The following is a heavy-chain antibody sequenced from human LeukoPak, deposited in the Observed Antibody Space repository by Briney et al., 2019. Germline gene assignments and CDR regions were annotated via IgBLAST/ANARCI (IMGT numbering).Heavy chain of an antibody. Sequence: PSETLSLTCSVSGYSISNGYYWGWIRQPPGKGLEWIGSIYQSGSTYYNPSLKSRVTISVDTSKNQFSLKLSSVTAADTAVYYCARGRITIFGVDLDYWGQGTLVTVSS. CDR3: ARGRITIFGVDLDY. D-gene: IGHD3-3*01. V-gene: IGHV4-38-2*02. CDR2: IYQSGST. CDR1: GYSISNGYY. J-gene: IGHJ4*02.